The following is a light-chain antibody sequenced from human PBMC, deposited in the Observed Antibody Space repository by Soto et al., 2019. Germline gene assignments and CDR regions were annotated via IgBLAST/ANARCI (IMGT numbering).Light chain of an antibody. CDR3: SSYAGSNNVV. CDR1: SSDVGGYNY. CDR2: EVS. Sequence: QSVLTQPPSASGSPGQSVTISCTGTSSDVGGYNYVSWYQQHPGKAPKLMIYEVSKRPSGVPDRFSGSKSGNTASLNVSGLQAEDEADYYCSSYAGSNNVVFGGGTKLTVL. V-gene: IGLV2-8*01. J-gene: IGLJ3*02.